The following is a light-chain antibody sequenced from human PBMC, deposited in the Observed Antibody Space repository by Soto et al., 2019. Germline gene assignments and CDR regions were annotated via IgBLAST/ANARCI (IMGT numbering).Light chain of an antibody. CDR1: QGISSW. CDR3: QQANSFPLT. J-gene: IGKJ4*01. CDR2: AAS. V-gene: IGKV1-12*01. Sequence: DIQMSQSPSSSAASVGGTIPITCRAIQGISSWLAWYQQQPGKAPKLLIYAASSLQSGVPSRLSGSGSGTDFTLTISSLQPEDFATYYCQQANSFPLTFGEGTKVDIK.